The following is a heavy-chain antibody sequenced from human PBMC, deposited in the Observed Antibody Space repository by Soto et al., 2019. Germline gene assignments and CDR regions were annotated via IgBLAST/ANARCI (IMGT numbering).Heavy chain of an antibody. CDR3: ARSAHSTVTTYDY. CDR2: IYYSGST. CDR1: GGSISSYY. V-gene: IGHV4-59*12. D-gene: IGHD4-17*01. Sequence: SETLSLTCTVSGGSISSYYWSWIRQPPGKGLEWIGYIYYSGSTYYNPSLKSRVTISVDTSKNQFSLKLSSVTAADTAVYYCARSAHSTVTTYDYWSQGTLVTVSS. J-gene: IGHJ4*02.